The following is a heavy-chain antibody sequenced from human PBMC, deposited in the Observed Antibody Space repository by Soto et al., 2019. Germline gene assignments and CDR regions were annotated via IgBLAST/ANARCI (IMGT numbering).Heavy chain of an antibody. J-gene: IGHJ3*02. CDR1: GFTFSSYA. CDR3: AKDFGYNYGYDAFDI. D-gene: IGHD5-18*01. CDR2: VSGSGGST. Sequence: GGSLRLSCAASGFTFSSYAMSWVRQAPGKGLEWVSGVSGSGGSTYCVDSVKGRFTISRDNSKNTPYLQMNSLRAEDTAVYYCAKDFGYNYGYDAFDIWGQGKMVTDS. V-gene: IGHV3-23*01.